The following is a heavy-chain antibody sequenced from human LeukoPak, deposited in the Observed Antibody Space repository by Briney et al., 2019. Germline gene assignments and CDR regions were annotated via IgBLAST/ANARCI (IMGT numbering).Heavy chain of an antibody. CDR3: AKDRSCTNDICHGDFDY. D-gene: IGHD2-8*01. CDR1: GFTFSSYA. J-gene: IGHJ4*02. CDR2: INGSGGST. V-gene: IGHV3-23*01. Sequence: PGGSLRLSCAASGFTFSSYAVSWVRQAPGKGLEWVSSINGSGGSTYSADSVKGRFTISRDNSKNKLYLQMNSLRAEETALYYCAKDRSCTNDICHGDFDYWGQGTLVTVSS.